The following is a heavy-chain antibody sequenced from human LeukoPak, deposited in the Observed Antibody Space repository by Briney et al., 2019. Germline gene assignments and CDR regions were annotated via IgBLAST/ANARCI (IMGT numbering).Heavy chain of an antibody. D-gene: IGHD3-16*01. Sequence: RGSLRVSCAASGFTFSSHWMSWGRQAPGKGLEWVANIKEDGGEKNYVDSVKGRFTISGDNAKNSLYLQMNSLRAEDTAVYYCARAFSWGQGTLVTVSS. J-gene: IGHJ5*02. CDR3: ARAFS. CDR1: GFTFSSHW. V-gene: IGHV3-7*01. CDR2: IKEDGGEK.